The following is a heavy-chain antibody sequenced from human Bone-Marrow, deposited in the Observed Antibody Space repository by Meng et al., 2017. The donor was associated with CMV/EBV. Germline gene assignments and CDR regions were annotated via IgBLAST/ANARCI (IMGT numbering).Heavy chain of an antibody. CDR1: GYTFTSYY. Sequence: ASVKVSCKASGYTFTSYYMHWVRQAPGQGLEWMGIINPSGGSTSYAQKFQGRVTMTRDTSTSTVYMELSSLRSEDTAAYYCARFSQGGCSSTSCYTNGMDVWGQGTTVTVSS. V-gene: IGHV1-46*01. D-gene: IGHD2-2*02. CDR3: ARFSQGGCSSTSCYTNGMDV. J-gene: IGHJ6*02. CDR2: INPSGGST.